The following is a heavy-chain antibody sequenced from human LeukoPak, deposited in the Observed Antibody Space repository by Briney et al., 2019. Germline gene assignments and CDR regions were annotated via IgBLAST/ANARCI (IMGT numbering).Heavy chain of an antibody. D-gene: IGHD3-10*01. J-gene: IGHJ4*02. CDR3: AREWFGELI. CDR1: GFTFSSYG. V-gene: IGHV3-7*01. CDR2: IKRDGSGK. Sequence: GRSLRLSCAASGFTFSSYGMHWVRQAPGKGLEWVANIKRDGSGKDYVDSVKGRFTISRDNAKNSLYLQMNSLRAEDTAVYYCAREWFGELIWGQGTLVTVSS.